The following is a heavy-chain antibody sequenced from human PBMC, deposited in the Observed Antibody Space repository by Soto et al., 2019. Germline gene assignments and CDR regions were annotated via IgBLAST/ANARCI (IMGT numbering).Heavy chain of an antibody. Sequence: ASVKVSCKASGYTFTSYGISWVRQAPGQGLEWMGWISAYNGNTNYAQRLQGRVTMTTDTSTSTAYMELRSLRSDDTAVYYCARSGTVDTAMVTSDYFDYWGQGTLVTVSS. CDR2: ISAYNGNT. V-gene: IGHV1-18*01. CDR1: GYTFTSYG. CDR3: ARSGTVDTAMVTSDYFDY. D-gene: IGHD5-18*01. J-gene: IGHJ4*02.